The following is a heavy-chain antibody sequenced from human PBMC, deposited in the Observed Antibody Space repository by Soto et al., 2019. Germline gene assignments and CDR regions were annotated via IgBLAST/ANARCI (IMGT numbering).Heavy chain of an antibody. CDR2: ISAYNGNT. V-gene: IGHV1-18*01. J-gene: IGHJ4*02. D-gene: IGHD3-22*01. CDR3: ARDVKHYYDSSGYCIDY. CDR1: GYTFTSYG. Sequence: QVQLVQSGAEVKKPGASVKVSCKASGYTFTSYGISWVRQAPGQGLEWMGWISAYNGNTNYAQKLQGRVTMTTDTYTSTAYMELRSLRSDDTAVYYCARDVKHYYDSSGYCIDYWGQGTLVTVSS.